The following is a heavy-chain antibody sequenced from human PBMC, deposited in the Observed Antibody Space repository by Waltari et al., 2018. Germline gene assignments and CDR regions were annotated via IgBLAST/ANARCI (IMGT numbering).Heavy chain of an antibody. Sequence: EVQLVQSGAEVKKPGATVKISCKASGYTFTDYYMHWVQQAPGKGLEWMGRVDPEDGETIYAEKFQGRVTITADTSTDTAYMELSSLRSEDTAVYYCATVRVKQQLDTFEYFQHWGQGTLVTVSS. CDR3: ATVRVKQQLDTFEYFQH. D-gene: IGHD6-13*01. CDR2: VDPEDGET. V-gene: IGHV1-69-2*01. J-gene: IGHJ1*01. CDR1: GYTFTDYY.